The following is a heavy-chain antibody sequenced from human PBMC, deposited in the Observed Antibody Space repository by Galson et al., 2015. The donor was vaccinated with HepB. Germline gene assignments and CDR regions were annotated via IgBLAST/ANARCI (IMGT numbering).Heavy chain of an antibody. D-gene: IGHD5-24*01. V-gene: IGHV3-30*18. CDR2: ISYDGSNK. Sequence: SLRLSCAASGFTFSSYGIHWVRQAPGKGLEWVAVISYDGSNKYYADSVKGRFTISRDNSKNTLYLQMNSLRAEDTAVYYCAKVHQGGWLQLEADAFDIWGQGTMVTVSS. J-gene: IGHJ3*02. CDR3: AKVHQGGWLQLEADAFDI. CDR1: GFTFSSYG.